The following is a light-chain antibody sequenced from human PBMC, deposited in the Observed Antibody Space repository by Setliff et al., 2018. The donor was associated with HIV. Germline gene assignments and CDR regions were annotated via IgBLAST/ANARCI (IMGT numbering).Light chain of an antibody. V-gene: IGLV2-14*03. CDR2: DVS. Sequence: QPVLAQPASVSGSPGQSITISCTGTSSDVGGYNFVSWYQQHPGKAPKLMIYDVSNRLSGVSNRFSGSKSGNTASLTISGLQAEDEADYYCSSYTNTPLYVFGTGTKVTV. CDR3: SSYTNTPLYV. CDR1: SSDVGGYNF. J-gene: IGLJ1*01.